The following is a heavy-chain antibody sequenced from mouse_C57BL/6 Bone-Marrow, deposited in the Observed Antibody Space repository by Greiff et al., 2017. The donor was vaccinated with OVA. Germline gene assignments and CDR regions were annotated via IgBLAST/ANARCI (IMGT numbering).Heavy chain of an antibody. CDR3: ARERNGNLYYFDY. Sequence: EVMLVESGGGLVKPGGSLKLSCAASGFTFSSYAMSWVRQTPEKRLEWVATISDGGSYTYYPDNVKGRFTISRDNAKNNLYLQMSHLKSEDTAIYYCARERNGNLYYFDYWGQGTTLTVSS. V-gene: IGHV5-4*01. D-gene: IGHD2-1*01. J-gene: IGHJ2*01. CDR1: GFTFSSYA. CDR2: ISDGGSYT.